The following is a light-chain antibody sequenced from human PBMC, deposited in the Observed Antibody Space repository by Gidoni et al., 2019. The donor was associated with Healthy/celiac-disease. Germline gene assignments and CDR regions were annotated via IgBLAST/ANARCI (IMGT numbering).Light chain of an antibody. V-gene: IGKV3-11*01. CDR3: RQCDNRPPVT. CDR1: LSVSNS. CDR2: ETS. Sequence: EIVLTPSPATLFLSPGESATIPCRASLSVSNSLSWYQQKAGQAPRLLINETSSRATGIPARFSGSGSGTDFTLTISSREPEDFAVYYCRQCDNRPPVTFGGGTKVEIK. J-gene: IGKJ4*01.